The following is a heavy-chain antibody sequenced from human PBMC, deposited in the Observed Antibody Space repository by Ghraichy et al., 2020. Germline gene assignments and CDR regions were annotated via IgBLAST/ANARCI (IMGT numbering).Heavy chain of an antibody. Sequence: GGSLRLSCAASGFTFSSYWMSWVRQAPGKGLEWVANIKKDGSEKYYVDSVKGRFTISRDNAKDSLYLQMNNLRAEDTAVYYCATEEGSFDYWGQGTLVTVSP. CDR2: IKKDGSEK. V-gene: IGHV3-7*01. CDR3: ATEEGSFDY. CDR1: GFTFSSYW. D-gene: IGHD3-10*01. J-gene: IGHJ4*02.